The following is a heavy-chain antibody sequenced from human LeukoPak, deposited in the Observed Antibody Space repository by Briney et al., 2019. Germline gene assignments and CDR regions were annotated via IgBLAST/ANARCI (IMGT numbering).Heavy chain of an antibody. CDR1: GFTVSSNY. CDR2: IYSGGST. J-gene: IGHJ4*02. D-gene: IGHD3-16*01. V-gene: IGHV3-66*01. Sequence: GGSLRLSCAVSGFTVSSNYMSWVRQAPGKGLEWVSVIYSGGSTYYADSVKGRFTISRDNSKNTLYLQMNSLRAEDTAVYYCARDQELWLPFDYWGQGTLVTVSS. CDR3: ARDQELWLPFDY.